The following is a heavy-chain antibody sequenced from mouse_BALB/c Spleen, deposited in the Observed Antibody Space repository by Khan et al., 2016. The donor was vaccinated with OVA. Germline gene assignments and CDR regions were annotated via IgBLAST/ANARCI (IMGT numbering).Heavy chain of an antibody. D-gene: IGHD1-1*01. CDR1: GYTFSGYW. V-gene: IGHV1-9*01. J-gene: IGHJ2*01. CDR2: ILPGSGSR. Sequence: QVQLQQSGAELMKPGASVKISCKATGYTFSGYWLEWVKQRPGHGLEWIGEILPGSGSRNYNEKFKGKATFTADISSKTTYMQLSSLTSEDSAVYYCARVNYGSRDYFDYWGQGTTVTVSS. CDR3: ARVNYGSRDYFDY.